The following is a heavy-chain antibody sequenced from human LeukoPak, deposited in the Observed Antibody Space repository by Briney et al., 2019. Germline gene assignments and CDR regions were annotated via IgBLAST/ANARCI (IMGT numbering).Heavy chain of an antibody. CDR1: GGSFSGYY. CDR2: IYYSGST. CDR3: ARYEVVAAYFDY. Sequence: SETLSLTCAVYGGSFSGYYWSWIRQPPGKGLEWIGYIYYSGSTNYNPSLKSRVTISVDTSKNQFSLKLSSVTAADTAVYYCARYEVVAAYFDYWGQGTLVTVSS. D-gene: IGHD2-15*01. V-gene: IGHV4-59*08. J-gene: IGHJ4*02.